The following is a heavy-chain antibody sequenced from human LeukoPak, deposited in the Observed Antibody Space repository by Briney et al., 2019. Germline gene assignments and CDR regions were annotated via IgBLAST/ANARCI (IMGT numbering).Heavy chain of an antibody. V-gene: IGHV4-59*01. CDR3: ASTNGDLYYFDY. Sequence: SETLSLTCAVYGGSFSGYYWSWIRQPPGKGLEWIGYIYYSGSTNYNPSLKSRVTISVDTSKNQFSLKLSSVTAADTAVYYCASTNGDLYYFDYWGQGTLVTVSS. D-gene: IGHD4-17*01. J-gene: IGHJ4*02. CDR2: IYYSGST. CDR1: GGSFSGYY.